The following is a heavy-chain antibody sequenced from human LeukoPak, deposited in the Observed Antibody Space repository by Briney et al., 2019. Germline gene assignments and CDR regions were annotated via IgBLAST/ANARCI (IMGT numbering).Heavy chain of an antibody. Sequence: GGSLRLSCAASGFTFSSYSMNWVRQAPGKGLEWVSSISSSSSYIYYADSVKGRFTISRDNAKTSLYLQMNSLRAEDTAVYYCARDSGSAAFDIWGQGTMVTVSS. CDR3: ARDSGSAAFDI. CDR2: ISSSSSYI. D-gene: IGHD3-10*01. V-gene: IGHV3-21*01. CDR1: GFTFSSYS. J-gene: IGHJ3*02.